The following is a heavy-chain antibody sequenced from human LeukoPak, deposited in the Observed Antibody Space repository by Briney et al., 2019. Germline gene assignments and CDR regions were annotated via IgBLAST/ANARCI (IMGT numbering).Heavy chain of an antibody. CDR3: ATKDVGATYYYYMDV. D-gene: IGHD1-26*01. CDR1: GFTVSTNY. V-gene: IGHV3-23*01. CDR2: ISGSGGST. J-gene: IGHJ6*03. Sequence: PGGSLRLSCAASGFTVSTNYMSWVRQAPGKGLEWVSAISGSGGSTYYADSVKGRFTISRDNSKNTLYLQMNSLRAEDTAVYYCATKDVGATYYYYMDVWGKGTTVTVSS.